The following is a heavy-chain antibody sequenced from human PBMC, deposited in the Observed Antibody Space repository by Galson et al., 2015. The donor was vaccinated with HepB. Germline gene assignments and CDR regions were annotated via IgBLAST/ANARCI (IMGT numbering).Heavy chain of an antibody. V-gene: IGHV3-7*01. CDR1: GFTFSSYW. D-gene: IGHD3-22*01. J-gene: IGHJ2*01. CDR2: IKQDGSEK. Sequence: SLRLSCAASGFTFSSYWMSWVRQAPGKGLEWVANIKQDGSEKYYVDSVKGRFTISRDNAKNSLYLQMNSLRAEDTAVYYCARVGDSSGYYSPGDWYFDLWGRGTLVTVSS. CDR3: ARVGDSSGYYSPGDWYFDL.